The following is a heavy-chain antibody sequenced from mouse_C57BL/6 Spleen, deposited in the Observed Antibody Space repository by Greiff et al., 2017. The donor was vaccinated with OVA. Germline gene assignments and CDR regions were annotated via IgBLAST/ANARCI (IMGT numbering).Heavy chain of an antibody. CDR3: ARGSYAMDY. Sequence: EVHLVESGGGLVQPGGSLKLSCAASGFTFSDYYMYWVRQTPEKRLEWVAYISNGGGSTYYPDTVKGRFTISRDNAKNTLYLQMSRLKSEDTAMYYCARGSYAMDYWGQGTSVTVSS. J-gene: IGHJ4*01. CDR1: GFTFSDYY. V-gene: IGHV5-12*01. CDR2: ISNGGGST.